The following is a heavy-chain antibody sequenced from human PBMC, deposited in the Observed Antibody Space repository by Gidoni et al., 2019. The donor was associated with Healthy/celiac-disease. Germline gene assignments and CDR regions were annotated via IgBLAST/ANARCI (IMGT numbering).Heavy chain of an antibody. Sequence: QVQLVQSGAEVKKPGASVQVSCKASGYTFTSYAMHWVRQAPGQRLEWMGWINAGNGNTKYSQKFQGRVTITRDTSASTAYMELSSLRSEDTAVYYCARIVGATQDFDYWGQGTLVTVSS. D-gene: IGHD1-26*01. CDR3: ARIVGATQDFDY. V-gene: IGHV1-3*01. CDR2: INAGNGNT. J-gene: IGHJ4*02. CDR1: GYTFTSYA.